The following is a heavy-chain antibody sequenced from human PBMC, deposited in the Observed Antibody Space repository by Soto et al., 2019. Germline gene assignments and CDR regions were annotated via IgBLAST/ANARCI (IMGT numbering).Heavy chain of an antibody. D-gene: IGHD2-15*01. V-gene: IGHV4-39*01. CDR3: ASANFYYYGMDV. CDR2: IYYSGNT. J-gene: IGHJ6*02. CDR1: GGSISSGGYY. Sequence: PSETLSLTCTVSGGSISSGGYYWSWIRQHPGKGLECIGSIYYSGNTYYNPSLKSRVTISVDTSKNRFSLKLTSVTAADTAVYYCASANFYYYGMDVWGQGTTVTVSS.